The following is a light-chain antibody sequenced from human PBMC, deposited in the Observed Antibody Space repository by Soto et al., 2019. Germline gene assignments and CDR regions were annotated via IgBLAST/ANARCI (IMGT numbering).Light chain of an antibody. CDR2: AVT. CDR1: QSVSRY. J-gene: IGKJ1*01. Sequence: DIQMTQSPSSLSASVGDRVSITCRTSQSVSRYLNWYQHKAGNAPKLLIYAVTLLESGVPSRFSGGGSGTEFNLTISGLQPEDCAVYYCQQSFSNPRTFGQGTKVEVK. CDR3: QQSFSNPRT. V-gene: IGKV1-39*01.